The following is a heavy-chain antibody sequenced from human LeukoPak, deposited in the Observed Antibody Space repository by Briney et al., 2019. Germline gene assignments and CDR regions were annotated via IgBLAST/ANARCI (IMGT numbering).Heavy chain of an antibody. D-gene: IGHD3-10*01. V-gene: IGHV1-69*05. CDR1: GGTFSSYA. J-gene: IGHJ6*03. CDR3: ARGELENYYCYMDV. CDR2: IIPIFGTA. Sequence: ASVKVSCKASGGTFSSYAISWVRQAPGQGLEWMGGIIPIFGTANYAQKFQGRVTITTDESTSTAYMELSSLRSEDTAVYYCARGELENYYCYMDVWGKGTTVTVSS.